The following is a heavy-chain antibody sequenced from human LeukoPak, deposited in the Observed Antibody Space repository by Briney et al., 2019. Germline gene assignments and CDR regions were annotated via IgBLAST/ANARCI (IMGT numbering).Heavy chain of an antibody. CDR1: GYTFTGYY. CDR3: ARAPMIVVVFPPRLDD. CDR2: INPNSGGT. Sequence: GASVKVSCKTSGYTFTGYYMHWVRQPPGQGLAWMGWINPNSGGTNYAQKFQDRVAMTGDTSISTAYMELSRLTSDDTAVYYCARAPMIVVVFPPRLDDWGQGTLVTVSS. V-gene: IGHV1-2*02. D-gene: IGHD3-22*01. J-gene: IGHJ4*02.